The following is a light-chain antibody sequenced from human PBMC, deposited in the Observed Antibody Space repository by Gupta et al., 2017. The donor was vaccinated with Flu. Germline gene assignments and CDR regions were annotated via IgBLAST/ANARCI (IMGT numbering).Light chain of an antibody. J-gene: IGKJ4*01. CDR3: QQRSNWPRLT. Sequence: ATLSLSPGERATLSCRASQSVNNYLDWYKQKPGQAPRLLIYDASNRDTGIPARFSGSGSGKDFTLTISSREPEDFAVYYCQQRSNWPRLTFGGGTKVEIK. V-gene: IGKV3-11*01. CDR1: QSVNNY. CDR2: DAS.